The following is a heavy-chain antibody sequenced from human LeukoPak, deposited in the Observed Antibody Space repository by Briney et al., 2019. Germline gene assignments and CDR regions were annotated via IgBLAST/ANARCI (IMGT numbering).Heavy chain of an antibody. V-gene: IGHV4-59*01. D-gene: IGHD4-23*01. CDR3: ARVGTTVVTTDFDY. CDR1: GGSISSYY. CDR2: IYCSGST. Sequence: SETLSLTCTVSGGSISSYYWSWIRQPPGKGLERIGYIYCSGSTNYNPSLKSRVTISVDTSKNQFSLKLSSVTAADTAVYYCARVGTTVVTTDFDYWGQGTLVTVSS. J-gene: IGHJ4*02.